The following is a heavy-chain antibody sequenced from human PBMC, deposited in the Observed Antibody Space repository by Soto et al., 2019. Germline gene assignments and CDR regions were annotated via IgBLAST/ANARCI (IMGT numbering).Heavy chain of an antibody. Sequence: PGESLKISCKGSGYSFTSYWIGWVRQMPGKGLECMGIIYPGDSDTRYSPSFQGQVAISADKSINTAYLRWSSLKASDSAMYYCAIFLSEYSSNWAYYNNYMDVWGKGTTVTVSS. CDR1: GYSFTSYW. D-gene: IGHD6-13*01. CDR3: AIFLSEYSSNWAYYNNYMDV. CDR2: IYPGDSDT. V-gene: IGHV5-51*01. J-gene: IGHJ6*03.